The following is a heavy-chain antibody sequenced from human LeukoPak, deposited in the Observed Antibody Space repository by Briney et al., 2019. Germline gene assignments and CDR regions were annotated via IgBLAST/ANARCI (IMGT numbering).Heavy chain of an antibody. D-gene: IGHD1-14*01. CDR1: GFTFSTFA. J-gene: IGHJ5*02. Sequence: GGSLRLSCAASGFTFSTFAMIWVRQPPGKGLEWVSGINWNSASTGYADSVKGRFTISRDNVMNSLYLQMNSLRPEDTALYYCVKDRRNPYRPEGPFDPWGQGTLVTVSS. V-gene: IGHV3-9*01. CDR2: INWNSAST. CDR3: VKDRRNPYRPEGPFDP.